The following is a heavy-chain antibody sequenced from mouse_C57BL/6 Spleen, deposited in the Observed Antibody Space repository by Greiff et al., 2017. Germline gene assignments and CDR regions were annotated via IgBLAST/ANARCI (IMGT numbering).Heavy chain of an antibody. J-gene: IGHJ2*01. CDR2: IDPSDSET. CDR1: GYTFTSYW. Sequence: QVQLQQPGAELVRPGSSVKLSCKASGYTFTSYWMHWVKQRPIQGLEWIGNIDPSDSETHYNQKFKDKATLTVAKSSSTAYMQLSSLTSEDSAVYYCARVRDGNYFDYWGQGTTLTVSS. D-gene: IGHD2-1*01. CDR3: ARVRDGNYFDY. V-gene: IGHV1-52*01.